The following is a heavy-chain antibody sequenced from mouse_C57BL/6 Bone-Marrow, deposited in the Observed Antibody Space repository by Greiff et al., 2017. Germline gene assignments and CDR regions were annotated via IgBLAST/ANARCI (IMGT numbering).Heavy chain of an antibody. CDR3: ARVTTVVAKDYFDY. CDR2: INYDGSST. D-gene: IGHD1-1*01. Sequence: DVMLVESEGGLVQPGSSMKLSCTASGFTFSDYYMAWVRQVPEKGLEWVANINYDGSSTYYLDSLKSRFIISRDNAKNILYLQMSSLKSEDTATYYCARVTTVVAKDYFDYWGQGTTLTVSS. J-gene: IGHJ2*01. V-gene: IGHV5-16*01. CDR1: GFTFSDYY.